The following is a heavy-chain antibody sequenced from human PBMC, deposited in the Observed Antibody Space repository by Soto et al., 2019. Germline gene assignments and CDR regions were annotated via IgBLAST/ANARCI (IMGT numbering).Heavy chain of an antibody. V-gene: IGHV4-59*01. D-gene: IGHD6-13*01. CDR3: ARDSRSWYGIYYGTEV. J-gene: IGHJ6*02. CDR1: GGSISSYY. CDR2: IYSSGSS. Sequence: PSETLSLTCTVSGGSISSYYWSCIRQPPWKGLEWIGYIYSSGSSNYNPSLKSRVTISVDTSKNQFSLKLSSVTAAGTAVYYCARDSRSWYGIYYGTEVWGQGTTVTVSS.